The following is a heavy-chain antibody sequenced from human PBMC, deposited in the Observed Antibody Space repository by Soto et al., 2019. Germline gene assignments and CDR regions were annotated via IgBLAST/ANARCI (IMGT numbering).Heavy chain of an antibody. CDR3: ARDPHEFWTSYWFDP. CDR2: ISAYDGKT. J-gene: IGHJ5*02. V-gene: IGHV1-18*01. Sequence: GASVKVSCKTSGYTFNTYGINWVRQAPGQGLELMGWISAYDGKTTYAEKFQGRVTLTTDTSTSTAYMELRSLSSDDTAIYYCARDPHEFWTSYWFDPWGQGTPVTVSS. CDR1: GYTFNTYG. D-gene: IGHD3-3*01.